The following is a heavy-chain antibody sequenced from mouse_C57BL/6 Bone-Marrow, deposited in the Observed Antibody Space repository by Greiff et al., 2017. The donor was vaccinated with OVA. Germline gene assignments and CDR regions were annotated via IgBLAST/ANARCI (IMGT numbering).Heavy chain of an antibody. CDR2: ISYDGSN. CDR1: GYSITSGYY. CDR3: AREDYSKYFDV. V-gene: IGHV3-6*01. Sequence: EVQLQESGPGLVKPSQSLSLTCSVTGYSITSGYYWNWIRQFPGNKLEWMGYISYDGSNNYNPTLKNRISITRDTSKNQFFLKLNSVTTEDTATYYCAREDYSKYFDVWGTGTTVTVSS. J-gene: IGHJ1*03. D-gene: IGHD2-5*01.